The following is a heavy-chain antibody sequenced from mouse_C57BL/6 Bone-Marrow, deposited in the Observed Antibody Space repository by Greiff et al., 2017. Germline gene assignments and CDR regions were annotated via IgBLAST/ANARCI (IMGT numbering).Heavy chain of an antibody. D-gene: IGHD1-1*01. CDR3: ARTYCGSSFDV. CDR2: LYPGSGST. J-gene: IGHJ1*03. CDR1: GYTFTSYW. Sequence: VQLQQSGAELVKPGASVKMSCKASGYTFTSYWITWVKQRPGQGLEWIGDLYPGSGSTNYNEKFKSKATLTVDTSSSTAYMQLSSLTSEDSAVYYCARTYCGSSFDVWGTGTTGTVSS. V-gene: IGHV1-55*01.